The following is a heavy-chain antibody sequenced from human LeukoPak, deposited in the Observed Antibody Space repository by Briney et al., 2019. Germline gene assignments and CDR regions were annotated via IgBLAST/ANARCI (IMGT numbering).Heavy chain of an antibody. CDR1: GGSFSGYY. Sequence: SETLSLTCAVYGGSFSGYYWSWIRQPPGKGLEWIGVINHSGSTNYNPSLKSRVTISVDTSKNQFSLELSSVTAADTAVYYCARRGSSIQYYFDYWGQGTLVTVSS. V-gene: IGHV4-34*01. CDR2: INHSGST. D-gene: IGHD6-13*01. J-gene: IGHJ4*02. CDR3: ARRGSSIQYYFDY.